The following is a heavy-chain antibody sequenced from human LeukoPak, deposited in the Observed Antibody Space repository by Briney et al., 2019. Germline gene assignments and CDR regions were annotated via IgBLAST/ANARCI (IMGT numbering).Heavy chain of an antibody. CDR3: ARVFGYYQEAMDV. V-gene: IGHV4-39*07. CDR2: GST. Sequence: PSETLSLTCIVSGASVITDDYYWGWVRQPPGKGLEWLGSTYRIPPLKSRVTISVDTSGNQFSLRLRSVTAADTALYFCARVFGYYQEAMDVWGQGTTVTVSS. CDR1: GASVITDDYY. D-gene: IGHD3-3*01. J-gene: IGHJ6*02.